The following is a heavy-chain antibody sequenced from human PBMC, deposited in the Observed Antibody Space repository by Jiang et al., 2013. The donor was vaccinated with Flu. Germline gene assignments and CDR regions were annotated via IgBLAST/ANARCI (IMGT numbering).Heavy chain of an antibody. CDR3: ARVPLGDRNYYDSSGSLTEAFDI. D-gene: IGHD3-22*01. CDR1: GYTFTSYD. Sequence: GAEVKKPGASVKVSCKASGYTFTSYDINWVRQATGQGLEWMGWMNPNSGNTGYAQKFQGRVTMTRNTSISTAYMELSSLRSEDTAVYYCARVPLGDRNYYDSSGSLTEAFDIWGQGTMVTVSS. J-gene: IGHJ3*02. CDR2: MNPNSGNT. V-gene: IGHV1-8*01.